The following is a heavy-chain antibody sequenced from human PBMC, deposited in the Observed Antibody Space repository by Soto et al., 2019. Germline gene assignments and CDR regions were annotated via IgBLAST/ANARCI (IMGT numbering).Heavy chain of an antibody. Sequence: PGGSLRLSCAASGFTFSSYSMNWVRQAPGKGLEWVADIKEDGSEKNYVDSVKGRFTVSRDNARNSLYLQMNSLRAEDTAVYYCARDPNGYKDYWGQGTLVTVSS. J-gene: IGHJ4*02. CDR3: ARDPNGYKDY. D-gene: IGHD1-20*01. CDR1: GFTFSSYS. V-gene: IGHV3-7*01. CDR2: IKEDGSEK.